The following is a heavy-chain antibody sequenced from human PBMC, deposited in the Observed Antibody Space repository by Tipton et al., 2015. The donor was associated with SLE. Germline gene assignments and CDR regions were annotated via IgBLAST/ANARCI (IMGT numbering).Heavy chain of an antibody. J-gene: IGHJ4*02. CDR1: GYTFTSYG. CDR2: ISAYNGNT. Sequence: QSGPEVKKPGASVKVSCKASGYTFTSYGISWVRQAPGQRLEWMGWISAYNGNTNYAQKLQGRVTMTTDTSTSTAYMELRSLRSDDTAVYYCARAEIESLEAVADHFDYWGQGTLVTVSS. V-gene: IGHV1-18*01. D-gene: IGHD6-19*01. CDR3: ARAEIESLEAVADHFDY.